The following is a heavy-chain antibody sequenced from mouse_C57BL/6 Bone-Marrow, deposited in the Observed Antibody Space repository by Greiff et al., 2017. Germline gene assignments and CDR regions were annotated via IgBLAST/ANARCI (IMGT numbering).Heavy chain of an antibody. D-gene: IGHD1-1*01. CDR2: IDPSDSYT. J-gene: IGHJ4*01. CDR1: GYTFTSYW. Sequence: VQLQQPGAELVRPGTSVKLSCKASGYTFTSYWMHWVKQRPGQGLEWIGVIDPSDSYTNYNQKFKGKATLTVDTSSSTAYMQLSSLTSEDSAVYYCANTTPRDYWGQGTSVTVSS. V-gene: IGHV1-59*01. CDR3: ANTTPRDY.